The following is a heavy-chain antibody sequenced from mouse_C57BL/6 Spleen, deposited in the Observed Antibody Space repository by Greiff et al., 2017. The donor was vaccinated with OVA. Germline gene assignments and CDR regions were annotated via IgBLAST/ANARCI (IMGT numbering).Heavy chain of an antibody. D-gene: IGHD2-4*01. Sequence: QVQLQQPGAELVKPGASVKLSCKASGYTFTSYWMQWVKQRPGQGLEWIGEIDPSDSYTNYNQKFKGKATLTVDTSSSTAYMQLSSLTSEDSAVYYCARGLRRKEYYCDYWGQGTTLTVSS. V-gene: IGHV1-50*01. CDR3: ARGLRRKEYYCDY. CDR1: GYTFTSYW. J-gene: IGHJ2*01. CDR2: IDPSDSYT.